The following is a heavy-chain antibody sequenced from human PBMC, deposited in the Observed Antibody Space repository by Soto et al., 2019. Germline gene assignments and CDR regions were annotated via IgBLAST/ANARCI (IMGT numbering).Heavy chain of an antibody. CDR3: ARGSVSKYRHLWYFDL. J-gene: IGHJ2*01. D-gene: IGHD3-16*02. Sequence: GGSLRLSCTASGFTFDTYTMNWLRQAPGRGLEWVSSISATTTYKYYAASVEGRFTISRDNAKNSLYLQTNSLGAEDTAVYYCARGSVSKYRHLWYFDLLGRGTLVTVSS. V-gene: IGHV3-21*01. CDR1: GFTFDTYT. CDR2: ISATTTYK.